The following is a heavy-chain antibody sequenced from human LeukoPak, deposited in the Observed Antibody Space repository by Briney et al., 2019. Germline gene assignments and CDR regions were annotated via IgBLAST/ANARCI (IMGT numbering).Heavy chain of an antibody. CDR2: IYYSGST. Sequence: KPSETLSLTCTVSGGFISNSYWSWIRQPPGKGLEWIGYIYYSGSTYYNPSLKSRVTISVDTSKNQFSLKLSSVTAADTAVYYCVRGRSPRDYGTPTGFDYWGQGTLVTVSS. CDR3: VRGRSPRDYGTPTGFDY. V-gene: IGHV4-30-4*08. D-gene: IGHD4-17*01. CDR1: GGFISNSY. J-gene: IGHJ4*02.